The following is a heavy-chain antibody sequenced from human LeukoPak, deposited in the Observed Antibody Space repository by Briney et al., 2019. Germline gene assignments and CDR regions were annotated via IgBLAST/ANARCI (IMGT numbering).Heavy chain of an antibody. Sequence: GGSLRLSCAASGFTFSSYAMHWVRQAPGKGLEWVAVISYDGSNKYYADSVKGRFTISRDNSKNMLYLQMNSLRAEDTAVYYCARDRASSGWFDYWGQGTLVTVSS. J-gene: IGHJ4*02. V-gene: IGHV3-30*04. D-gene: IGHD6-19*01. CDR3: ARDRASSGWFDY. CDR1: GFTFSSYA. CDR2: ISYDGSNK.